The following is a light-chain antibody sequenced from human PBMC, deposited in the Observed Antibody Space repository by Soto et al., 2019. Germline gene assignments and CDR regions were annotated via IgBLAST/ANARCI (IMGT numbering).Light chain of an antibody. CDR3: QQYGSSPWT. CDR2: GAS. Sequence: ILLTQSPCTLSYPLRSSSTLACRASQSVSSSYLAWYQQKTGQAPRIXIYGASSRATGIPDRFSGSGYGTDFHPTISRLEPEDFAVYYCQQYGSSPWTFGQGTKVDIK. J-gene: IGKJ1*01. CDR1: QSVSSSY. V-gene: IGKV3-20*01.